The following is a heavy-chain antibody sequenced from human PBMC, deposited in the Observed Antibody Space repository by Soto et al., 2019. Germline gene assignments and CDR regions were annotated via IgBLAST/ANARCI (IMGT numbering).Heavy chain of an antibody. Sequence: SESLSLTCTVSGVSSNNYYWSWIRHPPGKRLEWIGAIYYTGSTTYNPSLRSRVTFSVDPSKNQFSLSLTSVTAAETAVYFCAKVVSGGHLEYWGQGTLVTVPS. CDR3: AKVVSGGHLEY. CDR2: IYYTGST. D-gene: IGHD6-25*01. CDR1: GVSSNNYY. J-gene: IGHJ4*02. V-gene: IGHV4-59*01.